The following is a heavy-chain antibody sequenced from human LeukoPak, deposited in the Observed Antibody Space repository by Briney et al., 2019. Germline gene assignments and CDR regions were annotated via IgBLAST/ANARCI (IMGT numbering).Heavy chain of an antibody. J-gene: IGHJ6*03. CDR3: ARAHKNRWLRYYSYYMDV. D-gene: IGHD5-24*01. V-gene: IGHV3-64*01. Sequence: GGPLRLSCAASGFTFSSYAMHWVRQAPGKGLEYVSAISSNGGSPYYANSVKGRFTISRDNSKNTLYLQMGSLRAEDMAVYYCARAHKNRWLRYYSYYMDVWGKGTTVTVSS. CDR1: GFTFSSYA. CDR2: ISSNGGSP.